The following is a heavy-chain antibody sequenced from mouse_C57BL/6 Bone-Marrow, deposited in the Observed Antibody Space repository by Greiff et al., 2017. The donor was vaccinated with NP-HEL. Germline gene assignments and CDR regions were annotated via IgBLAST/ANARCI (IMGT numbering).Heavy chain of an antibody. Sequence: QVHVKQPGAELVKPGASVKLSCKASGYTFTSYWMHWVKQRPGQGLEWIGMIHPNSGSTNYNEKFKSKATLTVDKSSSTAYMQLSSLTSEDSAVYYCATLYYDYDEYFDVWGTGTTVTVSS. J-gene: IGHJ1*03. CDR3: ATLYYDYDEYFDV. CDR2: IHPNSGST. D-gene: IGHD2-4*01. CDR1: GYTFTSYW. V-gene: IGHV1-64*01.